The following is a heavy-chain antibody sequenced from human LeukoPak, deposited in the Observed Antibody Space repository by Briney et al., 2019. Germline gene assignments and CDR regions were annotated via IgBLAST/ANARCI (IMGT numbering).Heavy chain of an antibody. J-gene: IGHJ4*02. CDR2: IYYSGST. V-gene: IGHV4-59*01. CDR1: GGSNSSYY. D-gene: IGHD3-10*01. CDR3: ARSGGGWVDY. Sequence: SETLSLTCTVSGGSNSSYYWSWLRQPPGKGLEWIGYIYYSGSTNYNPSLKSRVTISVDTSKNQFSLKLSSVSAADTAVYYCARSGGGWVDYWGQGTLVTVSS.